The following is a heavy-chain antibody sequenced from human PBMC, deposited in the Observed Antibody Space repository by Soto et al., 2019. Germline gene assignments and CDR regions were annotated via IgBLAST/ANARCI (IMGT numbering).Heavy chain of an antibody. V-gene: IGHV4-59*08. Sequence: QVQLQESGPALVKPSETLSLTCTVSDGSLSPNYWSWIRQPPGKGLEWIGYIYYAGTTTYNPSLQSPVSISLDTSKNGVSLTLPSVTAADTAVYFCARLGAFYPAMDSWGQGTLVTVSS. CDR1: DGSLSPNY. CDR3: ARLGAFYPAMDS. J-gene: IGHJ1*01. CDR2: IYYAGTT. D-gene: IGHD3-16*01.